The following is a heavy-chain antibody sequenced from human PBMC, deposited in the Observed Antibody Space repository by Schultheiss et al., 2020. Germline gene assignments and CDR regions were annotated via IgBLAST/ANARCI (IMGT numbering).Heavy chain of an antibody. J-gene: IGHJ6*02. D-gene: IGHD2-2*01. CDR1: EFPFSRYR. Sequence: GGSLRLSCAASEFPFSRYRMNWVRQGPGEGLEWVSAISGSGGSTYYADSVKGRFSISRDNAKNSLYLQMSSLRAEDTAVYYCARDEGYCSSTSCYEVPYYYYGMDVWGQGTTVTVSS. CDR3: ARDEGYCSSTSCYEVPYYYYGMDV. V-gene: IGHV3-21*06. CDR2: ISGSGGST.